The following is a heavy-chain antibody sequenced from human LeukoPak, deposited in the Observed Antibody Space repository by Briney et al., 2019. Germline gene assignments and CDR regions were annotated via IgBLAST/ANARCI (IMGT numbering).Heavy chain of an antibody. D-gene: IGHD6-13*01. CDR3: AREPKAAAASGGLDY. V-gene: IGHV3-30-3*01. CDR2: ISYDGSNK. J-gene: IGHJ4*02. CDR1: GFTFSSYA. Sequence: PGRSLRLSCAASGFTFSSYAMHWVRQAPGKGLEWVAVISYDGSNKYYADSVKGRFTISRDNSKNTLYLQMNSLRAEDTAVYYCAREPKAAAASGGLDYWGQGTLVTVSS.